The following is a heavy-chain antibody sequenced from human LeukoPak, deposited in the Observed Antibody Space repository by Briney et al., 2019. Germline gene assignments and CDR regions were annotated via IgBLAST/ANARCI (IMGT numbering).Heavy chain of an antibody. CDR1: GFTFSSYA. V-gene: IGHV3-30*04. Sequence: GGSLRLSCAVSGFTFSSYAMHWVRQAPGKGLEWVAVISYDGSNKHYADSVKGRFTISRDNSKNTLYLQMNSLRAEDTAVYYCARDVEPRYSSSWYYYYYGMDVWGKGTTVTVSS. CDR3: ARDVEPRYSSSWYYYYYGMDV. CDR2: ISYDGSNK. J-gene: IGHJ6*04. D-gene: IGHD6-13*01.